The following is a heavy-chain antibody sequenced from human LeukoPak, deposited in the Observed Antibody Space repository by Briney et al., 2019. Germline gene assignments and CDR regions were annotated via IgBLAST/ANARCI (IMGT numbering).Heavy chain of an antibody. CDR2: IYYSGST. CDR3: AREGDSSSWPDAFDI. J-gene: IGHJ3*02. V-gene: IGHV4-59*01. D-gene: IGHD6-13*01. CDR1: GGSISSYY. Sequence: SETLSLTCTVSGGSISSYYWSWIRQPPGKGLEWIGYIYYSGSTNYNPSLKSRVTISVDTSKDQFSLKLSSVTAADTAVYYCAREGDSSSWPDAFDIWGQGTMVTVSS.